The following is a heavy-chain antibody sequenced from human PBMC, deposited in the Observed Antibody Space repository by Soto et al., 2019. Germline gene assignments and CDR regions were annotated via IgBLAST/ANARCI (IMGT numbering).Heavy chain of an antibody. CDR2: IYYSGST. CDR3: ARVRWELLVYHYYFDY. CDR1: GGSISSYY. V-gene: IGHV4-59*01. J-gene: IGHJ4*02. Sequence: PSETLSLTCTVSGGSISSYYWSWIRQPPGKGLEWIGYIYYSGSTNYNPSLKSRVTISVDTSKNQFSLKLSAVTAADTAVYYCARVRWELLVYHYYFDYWGQGTLVTVSS. D-gene: IGHD1-26*01.